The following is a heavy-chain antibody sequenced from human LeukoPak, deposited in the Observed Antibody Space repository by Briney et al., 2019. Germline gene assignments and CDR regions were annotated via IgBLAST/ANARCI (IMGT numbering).Heavy chain of an antibody. J-gene: IGHJ4*02. Sequence: PSETLSLTCAVSGYSISSDYYWGWIRQPPGKGLEWIGSIYHSGSTYYNPSLKSRVTISVDTSKNQFSPNLTSVTAADTAVYYCATLRALSITMIVVVITTYYFDYWGQGTLVTVSS. CDR2: IYHSGST. V-gene: IGHV4-38-2*01. CDR1: GYSISSDYY. CDR3: ATLRALSITMIVVVITTYYFDY. D-gene: IGHD3-22*01.